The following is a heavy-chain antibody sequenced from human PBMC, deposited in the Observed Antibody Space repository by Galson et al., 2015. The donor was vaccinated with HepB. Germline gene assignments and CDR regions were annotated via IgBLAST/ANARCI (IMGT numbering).Heavy chain of an antibody. D-gene: IGHD2-15*01. Sequence: SLRLSCAVSGGSVNSRNWWSWVRQPPGQGLEWIGEIYRSGIANYNPSLKSRVTISVDKSNNQFSLELRSVTAADTALYYCASLGYCNGSDCYRVSWGQGTLVTVSS. J-gene: IGHJ5*02. CDR3: ASLGYCNGSDCYRVS. V-gene: IGHV4-4*02. CDR2: IYRSGIA. CDR1: GGSVNSRNW.